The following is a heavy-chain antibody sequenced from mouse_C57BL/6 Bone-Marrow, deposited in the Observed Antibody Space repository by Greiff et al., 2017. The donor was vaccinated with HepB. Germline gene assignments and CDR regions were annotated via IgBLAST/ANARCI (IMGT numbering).Heavy chain of an antibody. CDR2: IDPSDSYT. D-gene: IGHD2-4*01. J-gene: IGHJ4*01. CDR3: ARLRDYDNAMDY. V-gene: IGHV1-50*01. CDR1: GYTFTSYW. Sequence: VQLQQPGAELVKPGASVKLSCKASGYTFTSYWMQWVKQRPGQGLEWIGEIDPSDSYTNYNQKFTGKATLTVDTSSSTAYMQLSSLTSEDSAVYYCARLRDYDNAMDYWGQGTSVTVSS.